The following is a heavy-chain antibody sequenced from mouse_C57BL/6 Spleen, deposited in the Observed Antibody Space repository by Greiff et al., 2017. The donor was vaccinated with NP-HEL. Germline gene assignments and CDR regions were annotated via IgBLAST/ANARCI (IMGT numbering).Heavy chain of an antibody. D-gene: IGHD2-3*01. Sequence: EVKLMESGAELVKPGASVKLSCTASGFNIKDYYMHWVKQRTEQGLEWIGRIDPEDGETKYAPKFQGKATITADTSSNTAYLQLSSLTSEDTAVYYCAISDGNFGYYAMDYWGQGTSVTVSS. CDR3: AISDGNFGYYAMDY. J-gene: IGHJ4*01. V-gene: IGHV14-2*01. CDR2: IDPEDGET. CDR1: GFNIKDYY.